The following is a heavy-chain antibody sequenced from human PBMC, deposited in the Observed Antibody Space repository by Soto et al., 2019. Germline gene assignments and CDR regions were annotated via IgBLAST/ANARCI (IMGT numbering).Heavy chain of an antibody. CDR3: ATERSAQYFDY. J-gene: IGHJ4*02. V-gene: IGHV1-69*06. CDR1: GGSFSSHG. D-gene: IGHD1-1*01. CDR2: IMPTFGSA. Sequence: SVKVSCKASGGSFSSHGIAWVRQVPGQGLEWVGGIMPTFGSATYAPKFQGRVTITADKSTSTAYMELRSLRSEDTAVYYCATERSAQYFDYWGQGTLVTVSS.